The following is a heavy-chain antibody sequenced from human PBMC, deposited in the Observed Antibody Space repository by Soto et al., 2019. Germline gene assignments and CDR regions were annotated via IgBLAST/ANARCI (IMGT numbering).Heavy chain of an antibody. CDR3: ARIDYYDSSHNKHNTGWFDH. J-gene: IGHJ5*02. D-gene: IGHD3-22*01. CDR2: IYHSGST. CDR1: GYSINSGYY. V-gene: IGHV4-38-2*01. Sequence: SETLSLTCAGSGYSINSGYYWGWIRQPPGKGLEWIGSIYHSGSTYYNPSLKSRVTMSLDTPKNQFSLKLSSVTAADTAVYYCARIDYYDSSHNKHNTGWFDHWGQGTLVTVSS.